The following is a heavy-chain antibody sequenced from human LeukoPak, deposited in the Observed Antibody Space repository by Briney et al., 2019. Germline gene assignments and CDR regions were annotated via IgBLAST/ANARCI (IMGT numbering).Heavy chain of an antibody. CDR2: INHSGST. Sequence: SETPSLTCAVYGGSFSGYYWSWIRQPPGKGLEWIGEINHSGSTNYNPSLKSRATISVDTSKNQFSLKLSSVTAADTAVYYCARGHAWIQLWLGVRNWFDPWGQGTLVTVSS. D-gene: IGHD5-18*01. CDR1: GGSFSGYY. V-gene: IGHV4-34*01. J-gene: IGHJ5*02. CDR3: ARGHAWIQLWLGVRNWFDP.